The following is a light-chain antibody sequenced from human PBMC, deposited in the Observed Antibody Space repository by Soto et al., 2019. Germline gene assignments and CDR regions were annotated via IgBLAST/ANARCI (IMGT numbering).Light chain of an antibody. V-gene: IGLV2-14*01. CDR3: SSYSSSSTLVV. CDR1: SSDVGGFLY. J-gene: IGLJ2*01. CDR2: AVS. Sequence: QSVLTQPASVSGSPGQSITISCTGTSSDVGGFLYVSWFQQHPGKAPKLMIYAVSHRPSGIYNRFSGSKSGNTASLTISGLQAEDEADYYCSSYSSSSTLVVFGGGTKLTVL.